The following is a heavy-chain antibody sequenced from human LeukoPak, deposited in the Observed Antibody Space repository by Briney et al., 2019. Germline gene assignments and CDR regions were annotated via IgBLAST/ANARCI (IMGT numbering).Heavy chain of an antibody. CDR2: IYPGDSDT. V-gene: IGHV5-51*01. J-gene: IGHJ4*02. Sequence: GESLKISCKGSGYSFTSYWIGWVRQMPGKGLEWMGIIYPGDSDTRYSPSFQGQVTISADKSISTAYLQWSSLKASDTAMYYCARRYCSSTNCSYYFDYWGQGTLVTVSS. D-gene: IGHD2-2*01. CDR3: ARRYCSSTNCSYYFDY. CDR1: GYSFTSYW.